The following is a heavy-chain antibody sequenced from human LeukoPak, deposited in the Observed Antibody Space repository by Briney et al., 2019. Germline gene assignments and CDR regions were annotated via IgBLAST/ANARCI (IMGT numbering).Heavy chain of an antibody. CDR3: AREMRGWAEYYFDY. CDR1: GFTFSSYW. J-gene: IGHJ4*02. V-gene: IGHV3-74*01. CDR2: INSDGSST. Sequence: PGGSLRLSCAASGFTFSSYWMHWVRQAPGKGLVWVSRINSDGSSTSYADSVKGRFTISRDNAKNTLYLQMNSLRAEDTTVYYCAREMRGWAEYYFDYWGQGTLVTVSS. D-gene: IGHD6-19*01.